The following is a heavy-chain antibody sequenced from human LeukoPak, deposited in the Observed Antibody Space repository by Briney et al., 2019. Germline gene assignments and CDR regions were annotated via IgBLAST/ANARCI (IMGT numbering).Heavy chain of an antibody. J-gene: IGHJ4*02. Sequence: SETLSLTCNVSGDSISSDYWSWIRQPPGKGLEWIGYIYYTGSTNYNPSLKSRVTMSVDTSKNQFSLNLKSVTPEDTAVYYCARNLIPEQLVLNFWGQGTLVTVSS. V-gene: IGHV4-59*01. CDR1: GDSISSDY. CDR2: IYYTGST. D-gene: IGHD6-13*01. CDR3: ARNLIPEQLVLNF.